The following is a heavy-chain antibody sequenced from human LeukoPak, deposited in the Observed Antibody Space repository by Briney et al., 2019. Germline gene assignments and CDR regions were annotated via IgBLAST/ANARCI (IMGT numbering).Heavy chain of an antibody. CDR2: MNPNSGNT. J-gene: IGHJ4*02. V-gene: IGHV1-8*01. Sequence: ASVKVSCKASRYTFTSYDINWVRHATGQGLEWMGWMNPNSGNTGYAQKFQGRVTMTRNTSISTAYMELSSLRSEDTAVYYCARGRHSAPFDYCGQGTLVTVSS. D-gene: IGHD1-26*01. CDR1: RYTFTSYD. CDR3: ARGRHSAPFDY.